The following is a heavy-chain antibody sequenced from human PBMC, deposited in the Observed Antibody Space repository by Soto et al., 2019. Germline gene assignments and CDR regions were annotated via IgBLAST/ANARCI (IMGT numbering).Heavy chain of an antibody. D-gene: IGHD6-13*01. J-gene: IGHJ5*02. CDR2: ISSSSSYI. CDR1: GFTFISYS. Sequence: GGSLRLSCASSGFTFISYSMNWVRQAPGKGLEWVSSISSSSSYIYYADSVKGRFTISRDNAKNSLYLQMNSLRAEDTAVYYCARGTSSSWYAMNWFDPWGQGTLVTVSS. CDR3: ARGTSSSWYAMNWFDP. V-gene: IGHV3-21*01.